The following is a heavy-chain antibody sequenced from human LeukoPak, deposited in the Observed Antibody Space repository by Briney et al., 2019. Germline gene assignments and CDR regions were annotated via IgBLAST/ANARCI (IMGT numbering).Heavy chain of an antibody. V-gene: IGHV4-39*01. D-gene: IGHD3-22*01. Sequence: PSETLSLTCTVSGGSISSSSYYWGWIRQPPGKGLEWIGSIYYSGSTYYNPSLKSRVTISVDTSKNQFSLKLSSVTAADTAVYYCARLWQGMIVDNPFDYWGQGTLVTVSS. J-gene: IGHJ4*02. CDR3: ARLWQGMIVDNPFDY. CDR2: IYYSGST. CDR1: GGSISSSSYY.